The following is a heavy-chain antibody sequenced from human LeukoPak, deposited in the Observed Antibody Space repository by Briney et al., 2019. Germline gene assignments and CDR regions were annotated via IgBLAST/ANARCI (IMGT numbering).Heavy chain of an antibody. CDR2: IYYSGST. D-gene: IGHD3-3*01. CDR3: ARNLYYDFWSGYYDAFDI. V-gene: IGHV4-59*01. CDR1: GGSISSYY. Sequence: SETLSLTCTVSGGSISSYYWSWIRQPPGKGLEWIGYIYYSGSTNYNPSLKSRVTISVDTSKNQFSLKPSSVTAADTAVYYCARNLYYDFWSGYYDAFDIWGQGTMVTVSS. J-gene: IGHJ3*02.